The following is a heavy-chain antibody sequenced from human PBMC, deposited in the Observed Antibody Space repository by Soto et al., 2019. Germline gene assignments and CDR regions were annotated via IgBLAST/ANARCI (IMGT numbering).Heavy chain of an antibody. CDR1: GFTFNSYG. V-gene: IGHV3-30*18. D-gene: IGHD4-17*01. J-gene: IGHJ3*02. Sequence: GGSLRLSCAASGFTFNSYGIHWVRQAPGKGLEWVAVVSHDGRNTHYADSVKGRFTISRDNSKNTVSLQMTSLRAEDTAVYYCAKEDYGDDDDAFDIWGQGTMVT. CDR2: VSHDGRNT. CDR3: AKEDYGDDDDAFDI.